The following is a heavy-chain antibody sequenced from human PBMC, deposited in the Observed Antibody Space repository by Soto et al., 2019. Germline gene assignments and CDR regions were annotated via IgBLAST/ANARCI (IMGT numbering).Heavy chain of an antibody. D-gene: IGHD2-15*01. Sequence: SETLSLTCTVSGGSISSGGYYWSWIRQPPGKGLEWIGFIYYTGSTSYNPSLKSRVTISMDTSKNQFSLKLTSVTAADTAVYYCAIALYCSGGSCSFDPWGQGTLVTVSS. CDR3: AIALYCSGGSCSFDP. CDR1: GGSISSGGYY. V-gene: IGHV4-61*08. J-gene: IGHJ5*02. CDR2: IYYTGST.